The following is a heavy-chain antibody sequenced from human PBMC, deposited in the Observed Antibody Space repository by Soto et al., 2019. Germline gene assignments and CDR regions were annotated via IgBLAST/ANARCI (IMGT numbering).Heavy chain of an antibody. Sequence: PSVKVSCKASGYTFTHYYIHWVRRAPGQGLEWMGYINPKSGDTHYSQNFRGRVSMTRNTSTDTANMGLSSLKSDDTAVYFCARVPGHKNSRGDFWGQGTPVTVSS. CDR3: ARVPGHKNSRGDF. D-gene: IGHD1-7*01. J-gene: IGHJ4*02. CDR1: GYTFTHYY. V-gene: IGHV1-2*02. CDR2: INPKSGDT.